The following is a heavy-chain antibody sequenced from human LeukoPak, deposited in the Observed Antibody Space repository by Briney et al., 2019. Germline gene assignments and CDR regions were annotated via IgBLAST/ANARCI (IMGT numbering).Heavy chain of an antibody. D-gene: IGHD6-6*01. CDR2: IIPIFGTA. J-gene: IGHJ3*02. CDR3: AGEEAARRSAFDI. Sequence: SVKVSCKASGGTFSSYAISWVRQAPGQGLEWMGGIIPIFGTANYAQKFQGRVTITTDESTSTAYMELSSLRSEDTAVYYCAGEEAARRSAFDIWGQGTMVTVSS. CDR1: GGTFSSYA. V-gene: IGHV1-69*05.